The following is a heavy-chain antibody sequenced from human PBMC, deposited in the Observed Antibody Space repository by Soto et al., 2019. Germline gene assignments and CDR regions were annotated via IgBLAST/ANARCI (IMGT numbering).Heavy chain of an antibody. V-gene: IGHV4-30-4*01. CDR1: GASVSSGDSY. CDR3: VRGGNPYHYDTSGPGTFDK. D-gene: IGHD3-22*01. Sequence: QVHLQESGPGLVKPSQTLSLTCSVSGASVSSGDSYWSWIRQTPGKALEWIGTMSFNGYSNYSPSLKGRVTMSVDTSKTQFSLRLSSVTAADTAVYYCVRGGNPYHYDTSGPGTFDKWGQGTLVTVSS. CDR2: MSFNGYS. J-gene: IGHJ4*02.